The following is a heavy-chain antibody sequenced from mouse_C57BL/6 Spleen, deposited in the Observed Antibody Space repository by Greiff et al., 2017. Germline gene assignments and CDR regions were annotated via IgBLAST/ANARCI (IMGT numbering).Heavy chain of an antibody. CDR3: AKNGELKYWYFDV. Sequence: VQLVESGPGLVQPSQSLSITCTVSGFSLTSYGVHWVRQSPGKGLEWLGVIWRGGSTDYNAAFMSRLSITKDNSKSQVFFKMNSLQADDTAIYYCAKNGELKYWYFDVWGTGTTVTVSS. J-gene: IGHJ1*03. V-gene: IGHV2-5*01. CDR2: IWRGGST. D-gene: IGHD1-3*01. CDR1: GFSLTSYG.